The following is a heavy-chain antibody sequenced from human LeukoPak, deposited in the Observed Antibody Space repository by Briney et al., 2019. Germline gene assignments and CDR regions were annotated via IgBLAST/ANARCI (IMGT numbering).Heavy chain of an antibody. Sequence: GRSLRLSCAASGFTFDDYAMHWVRQAPGKGLEWVSGISWNSGSIGYADSVKGRFTISRDNAKNSLYLQMNSLRAEDTALYYCAKDMGHMVRGVTFDYWGQGTLVTVSS. J-gene: IGHJ4*02. CDR2: ISWNSGSI. V-gene: IGHV3-9*01. CDR3: AKDMGHMVRGVTFDY. D-gene: IGHD3-10*01. CDR1: GFTFDDYA.